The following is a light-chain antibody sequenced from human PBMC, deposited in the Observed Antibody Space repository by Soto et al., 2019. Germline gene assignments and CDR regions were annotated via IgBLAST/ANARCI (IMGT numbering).Light chain of an antibody. CDR1: QSVSSY. CDR3: QQRSNWPFT. J-gene: IGKJ3*01. Sequence: EIVLTQSPATLSLSPGERATLSCRASQSVSSYLAWYQQKPGQAPRLLIYDASNRATGIPARLSGSGSGTDFSLTFSSLELEDFAVYYCQQRSNWPFTFGPWNKVDIK. V-gene: IGKV3-11*01. CDR2: DAS.